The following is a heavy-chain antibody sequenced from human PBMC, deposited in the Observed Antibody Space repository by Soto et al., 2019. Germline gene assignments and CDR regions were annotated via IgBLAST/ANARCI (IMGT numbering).Heavy chain of an antibody. D-gene: IGHD6-13*01. Sequence: QVQLVESGGGVVQPGRSLRLSCAASGFTFSSYAMHWVRQAPGKGLEWVAVISYDGSNKYYADSVKGRFTISRDNSKNTLYLQMNSLRAEDTAVYYCAKKTAPSGIAAAGDYWGQGTLVTVSS. V-gene: IGHV3-30-3*02. CDR3: AKKTAPSGIAAAGDY. CDR2: ISYDGSNK. J-gene: IGHJ4*02. CDR1: GFTFSSYA.